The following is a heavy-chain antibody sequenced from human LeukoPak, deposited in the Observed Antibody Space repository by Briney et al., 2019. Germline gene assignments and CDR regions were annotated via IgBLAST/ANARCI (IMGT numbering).Heavy chain of an antibody. CDR3: ASSVGRVTAAPRDWYFDL. Sequence: SQTLSLTCTVSGGSISGGGYYWSWVRQHPGKGLEWIVYIYYSGSTYYNPSLKSRVTISVDTSKNQFSLKLSSVTAADTAVYYCASSVGRVTAAPRDWYFDLWGRGTLVTVSS. D-gene: IGHD2-21*02. V-gene: IGHV4-31*03. CDR2: IYYSGST. J-gene: IGHJ2*01. CDR1: GGSISGGGYY.